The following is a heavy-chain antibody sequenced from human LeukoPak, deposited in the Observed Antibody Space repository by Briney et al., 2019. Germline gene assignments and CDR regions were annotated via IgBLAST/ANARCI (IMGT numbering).Heavy chain of an antibody. Sequence: PGGSLRLSCAASGFTLSSYAMHWVRQAPGKGLEWAAVISCDGSNKYYADSVKGRFTISRDNAKNSLYLQMNSLRAEDTAVYYCARGSARFDWLLDPLDYWGQGTLVTVSS. D-gene: IGHD3-9*01. CDR2: ISCDGSNK. CDR1: GFTLSSYA. J-gene: IGHJ4*02. CDR3: ARGSARFDWLLDPLDY. V-gene: IGHV3-30*04.